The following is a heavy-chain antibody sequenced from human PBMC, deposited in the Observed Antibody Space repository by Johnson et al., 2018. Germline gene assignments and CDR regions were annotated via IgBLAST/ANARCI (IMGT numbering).Heavy chain of an antibody. J-gene: IGHJ3*02. CDR1: GFTFSSYA. Sequence: QVQLVESGGGVVQPGRSLRLSCAASGFTFSSYAMHWVRQAPGKGLEWVAVISYDGSNKYYADSVKGRFTISRANSKNTLYLQMNSLRAEDTAVYYCAIDHRAPRYCSGCSCFNAFDIGGQGTMVTVSS. CDR3: AIDHRAPRYCSGCSCFNAFDI. D-gene: IGHD2-15*01. CDR2: ISYDGSNK. V-gene: IGHV3-30-3*01.